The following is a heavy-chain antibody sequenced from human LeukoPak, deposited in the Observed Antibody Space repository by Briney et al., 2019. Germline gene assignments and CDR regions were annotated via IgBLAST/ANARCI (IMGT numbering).Heavy chain of an antibody. V-gene: IGHV4-59*01. Sequence: SETLSLTCTVSGGSISSYYWSWIRQPPGKGLEWIGYIYYTGSTNYNPSLKSRVTISVDTSKNQFSLKLSSVTAADTAVYYCARETTTSFFDYWGQGTLVTVSS. J-gene: IGHJ4*02. D-gene: IGHD4-17*01. CDR3: ARETTTSFFDY. CDR1: GGSISSYY. CDR2: IYYTGST.